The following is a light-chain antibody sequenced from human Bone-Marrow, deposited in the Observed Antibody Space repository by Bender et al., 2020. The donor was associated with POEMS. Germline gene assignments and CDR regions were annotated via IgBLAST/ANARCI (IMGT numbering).Light chain of an antibody. V-gene: IGLV3-1*01. Sequence: ELTQPPSVSVSPGQTASITCSGDDLGNKYACWYQQKPGQSPVLVIYEDTKRPSGVPARFSGSKSGTSASLAISDIQSEDEGDYYCSSWDDSLSGWVFGGGTKLTVL. J-gene: IGLJ3*02. CDR1: DLGNKY. CDR2: EDT. CDR3: SSWDDSLSGWV.